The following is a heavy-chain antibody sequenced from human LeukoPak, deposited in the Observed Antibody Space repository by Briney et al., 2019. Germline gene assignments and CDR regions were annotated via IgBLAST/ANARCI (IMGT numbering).Heavy chain of an antibody. Sequence: GGSLRLSCAASGFTFYDYGMSWVRQAPGKGLEWVAGINWSGDSTGYADSVKGRFTISRHNAKNSLYLQMNSLRAEDTALYHCAAGGYCSGGRCPGFDPWGQGTLVIVSS. CDR1: GFTFYDYG. CDR2: INWSGDST. CDR3: AAGGYCSGGRCPGFDP. J-gene: IGHJ5*02. D-gene: IGHD2-15*01. V-gene: IGHV3-20*01.